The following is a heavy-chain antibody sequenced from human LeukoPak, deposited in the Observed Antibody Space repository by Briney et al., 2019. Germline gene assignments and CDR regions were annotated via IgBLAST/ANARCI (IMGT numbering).Heavy chain of an antibody. Sequence: GGSLRLSCAASRFTFNKYGMHWVRQAPGKGLEWVAFIRYDGSNKYYADSVKGRFTISRDNSKNTLSLQMNSLRAEDTAVYYCANRDYDILTGYYSDYWGQGTLVTVSS. D-gene: IGHD3-9*01. CDR1: RFTFNKYG. CDR2: IRYDGSNK. CDR3: ANRDYDILTGYYSDY. V-gene: IGHV3-30*02. J-gene: IGHJ4*02.